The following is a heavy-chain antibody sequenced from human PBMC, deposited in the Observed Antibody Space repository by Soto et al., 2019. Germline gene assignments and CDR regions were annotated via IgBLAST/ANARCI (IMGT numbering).Heavy chain of an antibody. CDR3: ARSLLDIVVVPAAIIIDAFDI. CDR2: MNPNSGNT. CDR1: GYTFTSYD. J-gene: IGHJ3*02. V-gene: IGHV1-8*01. Sequence: QVPLVQSGAEVKKPGASVKVSCKASGYTFTSYDINWVRQATGQGLEWMGWMNPNSGNTGYAQKFQGRVTMTRNTSISTAYMELSSLRSEDTAVYYCARSLLDIVVVPAAIIIDAFDIWGQGTMVTVSS. D-gene: IGHD2-2*01.